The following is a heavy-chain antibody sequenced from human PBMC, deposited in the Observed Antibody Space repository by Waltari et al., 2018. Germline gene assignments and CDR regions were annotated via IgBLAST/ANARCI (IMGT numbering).Heavy chain of an antibody. CDR2: INAGNGNT. Sequence: QVQLVQSGAEVKKPGDSVKVSCKASGYTFTSYAMHWVRQAPGQRLEWMGWINAGNGNTKYSQKFQGRVTITRDTSASTAYMELSSLRSEDTAVYYCARVADNREGVAFDIWGQGTMVTVSS. CDR1: GYTFTSYA. D-gene: IGHD2-15*01. CDR3: ARVADNREGVAFDI. V-gene: IGHV1-3*01. J-gene: IGHJ3*02.